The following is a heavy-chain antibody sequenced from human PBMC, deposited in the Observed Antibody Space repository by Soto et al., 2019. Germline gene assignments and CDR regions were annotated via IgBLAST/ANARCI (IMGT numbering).Heavy chain of an antibody. J-gene: IGHJ4*02. CDR1: VRERGSFS. Sequence: ACVNVSCKASVRERGSFSIIWVRQAKGQGLEWMGWINAYNGNTNYAQKLQGRVTMTTDTSTSTAYMELRSLRSDDTAVYYCARDVGYGLIDYWGQGTLVTVSS. D-gene: IGHD5-18*01. CDR2: INAYNGNT. V-gene: IGHV1-18*04. CDR3: ARDVGYGLIDY.